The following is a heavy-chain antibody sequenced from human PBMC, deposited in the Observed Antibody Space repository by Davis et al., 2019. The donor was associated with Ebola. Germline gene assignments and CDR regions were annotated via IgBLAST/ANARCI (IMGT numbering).Heavy chain of an antibody. CDR1: GNSFNSHW. J-gene: IGHJ3*02. V-gene: IGHV5-51*01. CDR3: ASLRRTITGMDDGFDI. CDR2: IYTGDSDT. Sequence: GESLKISCQDSGNSFNSHWIGWVRQMPGKGLEWMGIIYTGDSDTRYSPSFRGQVTISADKSIRTAYLQWGSLKASDTAIYYCASLRRTITGMDDGFDIWGQGTMVTVSS. D-gene: IGHD1-20*01.